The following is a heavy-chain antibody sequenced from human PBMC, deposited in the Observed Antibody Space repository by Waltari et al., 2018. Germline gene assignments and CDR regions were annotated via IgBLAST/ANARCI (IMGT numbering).Heavy chain of an antibody. V-gene: IGHV4-4*02. CDR2: IYHSGGT. D-gene: IGHD5-18*01. CDR1: GGSISSSNW. CDR3: ARDSGYSYDYNAFDI. J-gene: IGHJ3*02. Sequence: QVQLQESGPGLVKPSGTLSLTCAVSGGSISSSNWWSWVRQPPGKGLEWIGEIYHSGGTTYNPSLKSRVTISVDNSKNTLYLQMNSLRAEDTAVYYCARDSGYSYDYNAFDIWGQGTMVTVSS.